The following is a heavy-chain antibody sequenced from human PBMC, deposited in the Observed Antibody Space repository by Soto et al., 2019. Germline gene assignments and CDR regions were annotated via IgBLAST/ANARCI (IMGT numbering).Heavy chain of an antibody. Sequence: SLKVSCKASGGTFSSYTISWVRQAPGQGLEWMGRIIPILGIANYAQKFQGRVTITADKSTSTAYMELSSLRSEDTAVYYCARDYCTNGVCMGYNWFDPWGQGTLVTVS. D-gene: IGHD2-8*01. CDR2: IIPILGIA. V-gene: IGHV1-69*04. J-gene: IGHJ5*02. CDR3: ARDYCTNGVCMGYNWFDP. CDR1: GGTFSSYT.